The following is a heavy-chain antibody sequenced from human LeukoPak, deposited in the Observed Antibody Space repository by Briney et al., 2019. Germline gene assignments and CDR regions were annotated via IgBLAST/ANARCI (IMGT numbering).Heavy chain of an antibody. V-gene: IGHV3-23*01. CDR3: AKLSNYGSGSAYFQH. CDR1: GFSFSSDA. J-gene: IGHJ1*01. CDR2: ISGSGGRT. Sequence: PGGALRLSCVDCGFSFSSDAMCWVRAAPGKGRGWVWAISGSGGRTYYADSVKGQCTISRDNSKTTLYLQMNSLRAEDTAVYYCAKLSNYGSGSAYFQHWGQGTLVTVSS. D-gene: IGHD3-10*01.